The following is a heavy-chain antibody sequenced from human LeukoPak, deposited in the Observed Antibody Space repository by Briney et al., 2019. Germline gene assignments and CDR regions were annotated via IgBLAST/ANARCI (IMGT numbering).Heavy chain of an antibody. D-gene: IGHD3-22*01. Sequence: GGSLRLSCAASGFTFSNHNMNWVRQAPGKGLEWVSSISTSSSYIYYADSVKGRFTISRDNAKNSLYLQMNSLKTEDTAMYYCAAKYFDTSDFDYWGQGTLVTVSS. J-gene: IGHJ4*02. CDR1: GFTFSNHN. CDR2: ISTSSSYI. V-gene: IGHV3-21*03. CDR3: AAKYFDTSDFDY.